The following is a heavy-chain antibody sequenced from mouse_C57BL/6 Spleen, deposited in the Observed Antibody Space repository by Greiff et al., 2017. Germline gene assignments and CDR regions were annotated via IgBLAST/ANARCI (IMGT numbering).Heavy chain of an antibody. D-gene: IGHD1-1*01. Sequence: VQLQQPGAELVMPGASVKLSCKASGYTFTSYWMHWVKQRPGQGLEWIGEIDPSDSYTNYNQKFKGKSTLTVDKSSSPAYMQLSSLTSDDSAVYCCARSGYGSSPAWFAYWGQGTLVTVSA. J-gene: IGHJ3*01. CDR1: GYTFTSYW. V-gene: IGHV1-69*01. CDR2: IDPSDSYT. CDR3: ARSGYGSSPAWFAY.